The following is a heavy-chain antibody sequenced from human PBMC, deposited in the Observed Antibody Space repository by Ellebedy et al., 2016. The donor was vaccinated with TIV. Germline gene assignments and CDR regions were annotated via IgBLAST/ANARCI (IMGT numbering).Heavy chain of an antibody. Sequence: GESLKISXTASGFTFGDYAMSWFRQAPGKGLEWVGFIRSKAYGGTTEYAASVKGRFTISRDDSKSIAYLQMNSLKTEDTAVYYCTRDGKEDYDILTGYYTDYGMDVWGQGTTVTVSS. CDR1: GFTFGDYA. D-gene: IGHD3-9*01. V-gene: IGHV3-49*03. CDR2: IRSKAYGGTT. J-gene: IGHJ6*02. CDR3: TRDGKEDYDILTGYYTDYGMDV.